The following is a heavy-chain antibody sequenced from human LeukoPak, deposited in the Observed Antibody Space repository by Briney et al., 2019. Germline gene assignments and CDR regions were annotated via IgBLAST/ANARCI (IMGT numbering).Heavy chain of an antibody. D-gene: IGHD5-24*01. V-gene: IGHV4-38-2*02. Sequence: SETLSLTCKVSGYPIGLDYYWVWIRQAPGRGLQWIGGFHRGRIQYNSALKSRVTISIDSSENQFSLRMWPVTAADTAFYFCARAPSSYESGNGYPNLGWLDPWGQEALVTVSS. J-gene: IGHJ5*02. CDR2: FHRGRI. CDR3: ARAPSSYESGNGYPNLGWLDP. CDR1: GYPIGLDYY.